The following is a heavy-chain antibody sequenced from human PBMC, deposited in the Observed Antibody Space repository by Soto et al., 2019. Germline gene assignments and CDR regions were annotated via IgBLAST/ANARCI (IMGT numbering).Heavy chain of an antibody. V-gene: IGHV1-69*13. CDR3: ARVPVAVAATEDYYGLDV. CDR2: IIPIFGTA. J-gene: IGHJ6*02. D-gene: IGHD2-15*01. Sequence: SVKVSCKASGGTFSSYAISWVRQAPGQGLEWMGGIIPIFGTANYAQKFQGRVTITADESTSTAYMELSSLRSEDTAVYFCARVPVAVAATEDYYGLDVWGQGTTVTVSS. CDR1: GGTFSSYA.